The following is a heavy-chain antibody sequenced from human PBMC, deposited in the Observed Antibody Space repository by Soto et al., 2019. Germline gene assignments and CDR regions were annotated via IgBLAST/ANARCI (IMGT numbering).Heavy chain of an antibody. CDR3: ARDGWYSSSWYLGNWFDH. Sequence: QVQLVQSGAEVKKPGASVKVSCKASGYTFTSYGISWVRQAPGQGLEWMGWISAYNGNTNYAQKLQGRVNMTTDTSTSTAYMELRSLRSDETAVYYCARDGWYSSSWYLGNWFDHWGQGTLVTVSS. CDR1: GYTFTSYG. D-gene: IGHD6-13*01. CDR2: ISAYNGNT. J-gene: IGHJ5*02. V-gene: IGHV1-18*01.